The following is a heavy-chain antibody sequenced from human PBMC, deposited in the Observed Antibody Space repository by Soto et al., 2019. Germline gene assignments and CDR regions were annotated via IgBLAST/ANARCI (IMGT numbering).Heavy chain of an antibody. CDR3: AVRDPGISVDY. CDR2: IYRTGST. J-gene: IGHJ4*02. Sequence: PSETLSLTCAVSGGSFTSNNWWTWVRQPPGQGLEWIGEIYRTGSTKYNPSLKSRVTISLDKSENQFALRLASLTAAYTAVYYCAVRDPGISVDYWGQGTLVTVSS. V-gene: IGHV4-4*02. D-gene: IGHD1-26*01. CDR1: GGSFTSNNW.